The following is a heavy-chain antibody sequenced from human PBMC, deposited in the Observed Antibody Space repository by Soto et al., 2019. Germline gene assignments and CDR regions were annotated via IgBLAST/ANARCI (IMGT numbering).Heavy chain of an antibody. CDR3: AREQNTVMAPRLFDY. V-gene: IGHV1-18*01. CDR2: ISAYNGNT. J-gene: IGHJ4*02. D-gene: IGHD5-18*01. Sequence: ASVKVSCKASGYTLTSYGISWVRQAPGQGLEWMGWISAYNGNTNYAQKLQGRVTMTTDTSTSTAYMELRRLRSDDTAVYYCAREQNTVMAPRLFDYWGQGTLVTVSS. CDR1: GYTLTSYG.